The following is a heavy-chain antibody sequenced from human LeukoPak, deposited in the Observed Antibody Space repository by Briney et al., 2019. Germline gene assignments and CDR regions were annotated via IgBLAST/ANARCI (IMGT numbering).Heavy chain of an antibody. V-gene: IGHV1-18*01. Sequence: ASVKVSCKASGYTFSSYGISWVRQAPGRGLEWMGWISAQNGNTNYAQKIQGRVTMTTDTSTSTAYMELRSLRSDDTAVYYCASWDCSSTSCYPVYWGQGTLVTVSS. J-gene: IGHJ4*02. CDR3: ASWDCSSTSCYPVY. CDR1: GYTFSSYG. D-gene: IGHD2-2*01. CDR2: ISAQNGNT.